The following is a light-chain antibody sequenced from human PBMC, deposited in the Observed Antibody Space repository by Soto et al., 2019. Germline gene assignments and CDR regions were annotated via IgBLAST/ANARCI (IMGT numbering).Light chain of an antibody. J-gene: IGKJ2*01. Sequence: ETLMTQSPGTLSVSPGESVTLSCRASQSIGSHLAWYQQIPGQTPRLIMYATSVRATGVPARFSGSGSETEFTLTISSLQSEDFAVYYCQQYQDWPPITFGQGTKLEIK. CDR3: QQYQDWPPIT. CDR1: QSIGSH. V-gene: IGKV3-15*01. CDR2: ATS.